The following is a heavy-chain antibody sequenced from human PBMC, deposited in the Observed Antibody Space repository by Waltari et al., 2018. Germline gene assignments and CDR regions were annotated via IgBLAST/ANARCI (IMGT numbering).Heavy chain of an antibody. D-gene: IGHD2-2*01. J-gene: IGHJ4*02. Sequence: EVQLVQSGAEVKKPGESLRISCTGSGDIFTDYWIGWVRQMPGKGLEWMGIIWPDDSDTTYSPSFQGQVTISADKSINTAYLEWSSLQASDTATYYCARHYCVSTTCELDSWGQGTLVTVSS. CDR3: ARHYCVSTTCELDS. CDR2: IWPDDSDT. V-gene: IGHV5-51*01. CDR1: GDIFTDYW.